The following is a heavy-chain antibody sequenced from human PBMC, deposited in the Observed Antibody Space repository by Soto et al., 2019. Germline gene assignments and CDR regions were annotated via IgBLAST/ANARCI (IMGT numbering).Heavy chain of an antibody. CDR2: INPNSGDT. CDR1: GCIFTGYQ. CDR3: ARDARGARGFDEMDI. Sequence: SWKVSGRASGCIFTGYQIHWVRQAPGRGLEWMGWINPNSGDTEYAQNFQGRVTMTRDTSFNLVYMEMSGLMSDDTAVYYCARDARGARGFDEMDIWGQGTTVTVSS. D-gene: IGHD3-9*01. V-gene: IGHV1-2*02. J-gene: IGHJ6*02.